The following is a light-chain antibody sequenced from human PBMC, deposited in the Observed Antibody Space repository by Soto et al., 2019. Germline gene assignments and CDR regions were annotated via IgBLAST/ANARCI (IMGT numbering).Light chain of an antibody. CDR3: QHRHSYPIT. V-gene: IGKV1-9*01. J-gene: IGKJ5*01. CDR1: QYIPSF. CDR2: SAS. Sequence: DIQLTQSPSFLSASVGDRVTITCRASQYIPSFLAWYQQKPGKAPELLIHSASTLHSGVPSRFSGSGSGTEFTLTLSSLQPEDFATYYCQHRHSYPITFGQGTRLEIK.